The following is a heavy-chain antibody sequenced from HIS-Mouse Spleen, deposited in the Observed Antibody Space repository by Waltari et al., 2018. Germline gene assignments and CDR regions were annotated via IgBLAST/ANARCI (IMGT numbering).Heavy chain of an antibody. V-gene: IGHV4-34*01. CDR2: INHSGST. CDR3: ARVNSSFDY. D-gene: IGHD6-13*01. Sequence: QVQLQQWGAGLLKPSETLSLTCAVYGGSFSGYYWSWIRQPPGKGLEWIGEINHSGSTHSHPSLKSRVTISVDTSKNQFSLKLGSVTAADTAVYYCARVNSSFDYWGQGTLVTVSS. CDR1: GGSFSGYY. J-gene: IGHJ4*02.